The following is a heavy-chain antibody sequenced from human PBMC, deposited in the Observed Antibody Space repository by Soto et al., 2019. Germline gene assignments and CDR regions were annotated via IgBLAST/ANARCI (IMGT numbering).Heavy chain of an antibody. CDR3: AREGSGWDFDT. J-gene: IGHJ4*02. D-gene: IGHD6-19*01. Sequence: SVKVSCKASGYTFTTYPITWVRQAPGPGLEWMGWISTYHGKRNYAQGLQGSVSMTTDASTTTAFLELRSLRSDDPAVYYCAREGSGWDFDTWGTGTPVTVSS. V-gene: IGHV1-18*01. CDR1: GYTFTTYP. CDR2: ISTYHGKR.